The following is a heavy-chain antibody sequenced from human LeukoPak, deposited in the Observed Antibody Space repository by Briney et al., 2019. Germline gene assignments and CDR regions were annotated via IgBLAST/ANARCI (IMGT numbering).Heavy chain of an antibody. CDR2: ISSSGTTI. D-gene: IGHD1-20*01. CDR1: GFTFSSYE. V-gene: IGHV3-48*03. CDR3: AIPPITGTAS. Sequence: EGSLRLSCAASGFTFSSYEMNWVRQAPGKGLEWVSYISSSGTTIYYADSVKGRFTISRDNAKNSLYLQMNSLRAEDTAVYYCAIPPITGTASWGQGTLVTVSS. J-gene: IGHJ4*02.